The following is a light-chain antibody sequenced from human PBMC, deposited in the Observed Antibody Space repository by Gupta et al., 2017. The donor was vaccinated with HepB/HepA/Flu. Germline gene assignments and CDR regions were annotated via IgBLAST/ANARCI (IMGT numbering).Light chain of an antibody. CDR3: QQHSNWPMT. V-gene: IGKV3-11*01. CDR2: DAS. J-gene: IGKJ5*01. CDR1: QSVSSY. Sequence: EFVLTQSPATLSLSPGERATLSCRASQSVSSYLAWYQQKPGQAPRLLIYDASNRATGIPARFSGSGSGTDFTLTISSLEPEDFAVYYCQQHSNWPMTFGQGTQVEIK.